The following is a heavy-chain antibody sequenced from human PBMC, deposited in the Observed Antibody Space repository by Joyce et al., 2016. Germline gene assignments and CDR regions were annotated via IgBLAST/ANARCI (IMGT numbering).Heavy chain of an antibody. CDR3: ATSLPSRVGGFQFFGMDV. D-gene: IGHD3-10*01. CDR2: IVNSRTT. Sequence: HLQESGPGLVKPSETLSLTCTISGDSFSGTSYYWSWIRQSPGKGLGWRGLIVNSRTTHYKPSLGGRLSIAVGAAKKQFSRRLTSVTSADTAVYYCATSLPSRVGGFQFFGMDVWGQGTTVIVS. V-gene: IGHV4-61*01. J-gene: IGHJ6*02. CDR1: GDSFSGTSYY.